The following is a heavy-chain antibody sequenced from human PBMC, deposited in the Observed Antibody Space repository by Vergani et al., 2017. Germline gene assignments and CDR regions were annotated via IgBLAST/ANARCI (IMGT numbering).Heavy chain of an antibody. V-gene: IGHV1-18*01. CDR2: ISAYNGNT. J-gene: IGHJ4*02. CDR1: GYTFTSYG. D-gene: IGHD1-26*01. Sequence: QVQLVQSGAEVKKPGASVKVSCKASGYTFTSYGISWVRQAPGQGLEWMGWISAYNGNTNYAQKLQGRVTMTTDTSTSTAYMELRSLRSDDTAVYYCARVGPDHGGATYPHYYYFDYWGQGTLVTVSS. CDR3: ARVGPDHGGATYPHYYYFDY.